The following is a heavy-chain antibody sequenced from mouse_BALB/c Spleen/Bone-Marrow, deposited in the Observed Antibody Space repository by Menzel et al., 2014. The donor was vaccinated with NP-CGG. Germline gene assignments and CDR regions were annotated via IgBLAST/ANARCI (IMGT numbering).Heavy chain of an antibody. CDR2: IYPGDGDT. J-gene: IGHJ4*01. CDR1: GYAFSNDG. V-gene: IGHV1-80*01. Sequence: QVQLQQSGAEVMRPGSSVNISYQASGYAFSNDGTNWVKQRPGQGLDRIGQIYPGDGDTNYNGMFKGRVTLTADKSSSTAYMQLSSLTSEDSAVYFCASVYDYGRGYAMDYWGQGTSVTVSS. CDR3: ASVYDYGRGYAMDY. D-gene: IGHD2-4*01.